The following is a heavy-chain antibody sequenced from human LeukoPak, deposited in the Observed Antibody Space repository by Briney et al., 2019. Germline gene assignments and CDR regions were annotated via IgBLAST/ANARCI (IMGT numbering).Heavy chain of an antibody. CDR1: GFTFDDYA. J-gene: IGHJ3*02. V-gene: IGHV3-20*04. CDR3: ASDRRSDSSGYAFDI. D-gene: IGHD3-22*01. Sequence: GGSLSLSCVASGFTFDDYAMSWVRQAPGKGLEWVSGINWNGDNTVYADSVKGRFTISRDNAKNSLYLQMNSLGAEDTAFYYCASDRRSDSSGYAFDIWGQGTMVTVSS. CDR2: INWNGDNT.